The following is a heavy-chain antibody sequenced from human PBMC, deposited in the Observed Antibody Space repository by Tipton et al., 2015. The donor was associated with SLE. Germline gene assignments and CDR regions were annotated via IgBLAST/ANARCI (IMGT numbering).Heavy chain of an antibody. CDR2: IFYTGST. D-gene: IGHD3-16*01. Sequence: TLSLTCTVSGGSISSHHWSWIRQPSGKELEWIAYIFYTGSTNYNPSLKSRVTISVDTSKNQFSLNLSSVTAADTAVYYCAGSITNWFDPWGQGTLVTVSS. CDR3: AGSITNWFDP. V-gene: IGHV4-59*11. CDR1: GGSISSHH. J-gene: IGHJ5*02.